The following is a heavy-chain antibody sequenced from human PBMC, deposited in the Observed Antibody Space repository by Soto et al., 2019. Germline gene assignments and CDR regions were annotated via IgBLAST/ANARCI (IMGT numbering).Heavy chain of an antibody. CDR1: GFTFSSYA. J-gene: IGHJ2*01. D-gene: IGHD3-10*01. V-gene: IGHV3-23*01. Sequence: GGSLRLSCAASGFTFSSYAMSWVRQAPGKGLEWVSAISGSGGSTYYADSVKGRFTISRDNSKNTLYLQMNSLRAEDTAVYYFAKELGDGSGSYYKDWYFDLWGRGTLVTVSS. CDR2: ISGSGGST. CDR3: AKELGDGSGSYYKDWYFDL.